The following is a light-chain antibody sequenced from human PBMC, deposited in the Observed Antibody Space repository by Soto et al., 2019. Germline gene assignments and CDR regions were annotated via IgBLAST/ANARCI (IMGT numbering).Light chain of an antibody. Sequence: DIQMTQSPSTLSGSVGDRVTITCLASQTISSWLAWYQQEPGKAPKLLIYKASSLESGVPSRFSGSGSGTEFTLTISSLQPDDFATYYCQQYNSYSQTFGQGTKVDIK. J-gene: IGKJ1*01. CDR2: KAS. CDR1: QTISSW. CDR3: QQYNSYSQT. V-gene: IGKV1-5*03.